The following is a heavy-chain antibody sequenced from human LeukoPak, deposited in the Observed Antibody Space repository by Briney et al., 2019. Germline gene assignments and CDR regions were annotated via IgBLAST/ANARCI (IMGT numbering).Heavy chain of an antibody. D-gene: IGHD2-15*01. CDR3: ATGGNYGLGYCSGGSCYQMG. CDR1: GYTFTAYY. Sequence: ASVKVSCKASGYTFTAYYMHWVRQAPGQGLEWMGWINPNSGGTNYAQKFRGRVTMTRDTSISTAYMELSSLRSDDTAVYYCATGGNYGLGYCSGGSCYQMGWGQGTLVTVSS. J-gene: IGHJ4*02. V-gene: IGHV1-2*02. CDR2: INPNSGGT.